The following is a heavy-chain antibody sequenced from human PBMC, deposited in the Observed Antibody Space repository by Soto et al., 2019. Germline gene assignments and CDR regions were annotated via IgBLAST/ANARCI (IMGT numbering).Heavy chain of an antibody. V-gene: IGHV3-23*01. J-gene: IGHJ2*01. CDR2: IHGDGDYI. CDR3: VRYSRTLGWFFDL. CDR1: GFTFSCCA. Sequence: PGGSLRLSCAASGFTFSCCAMSWVRQAPGKGLDYVSTIHGDGDYIHYSDSMKGRFTISRDNSKKTTYLQMSNLNSEDTAVYYCVRYSRTLGWFFDLWGRGTLVTVSS. D-gene: IGHD2-15*01.